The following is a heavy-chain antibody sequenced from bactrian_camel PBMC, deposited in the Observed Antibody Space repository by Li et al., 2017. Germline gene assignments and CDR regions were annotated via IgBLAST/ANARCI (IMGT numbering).Heavy chain of an antibody. CDR2: ICTGGGTT. J-gene: IGHJ4*01. V-gene: IGHV3S40*01. Sequence: VQLVESGGGSVQAGGSLRLSCRVEGYINSRRYMAWFRQAPGKEREGVAVICTGGGTTFYADSVKGRFTISHDNAKNTVYLQMNSLKPEDTATYYCAAQFLEASCAVVHAIDNWGQGTQVTVS. CDR1: GYINSRRY. CDR3: AAQFLEASCAVVHAIDN. D-gene: IGHD2*01.